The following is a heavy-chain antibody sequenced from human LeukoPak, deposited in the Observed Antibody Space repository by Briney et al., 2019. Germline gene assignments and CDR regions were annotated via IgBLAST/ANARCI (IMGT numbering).Heavy chain of an antibody. CDR3: ARGWGEKGYCRGGTCNNPQFDY. CDR1: GFRFSDYW. Sequence: PGGSLRLSCEASGFRFSDYWMTWVRQAPGKGLEWVANIKEDGREKYYVDSVKGRFTLSKDNAKKSVYLQMNSLGAEDTAVYYCARGWGEKGYCRGGTCNNPQFDYWGQGILVTVSS. J-gene: IGHJ4*02. D-gene: IGHD2-15*01. CDR2: IKEDGREK. V-gene: IGHV3-7*01.